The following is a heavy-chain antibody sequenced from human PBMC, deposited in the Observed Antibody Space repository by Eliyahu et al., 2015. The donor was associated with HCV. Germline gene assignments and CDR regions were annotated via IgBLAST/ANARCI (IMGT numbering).Heavy chain of an antibody. D-gene: IGHD6-13*01. CDR3: ARLPLSPSSSWYYFDY. V-gene: IGHV4-39*01. Sequence: QLQLQESGPGLVKPSXTLSXXCTVSXXSISSSSYYWGWIRQPPGKGLEWIGSIXYSGSTYYNPSLKSRVTISVDTSKNQFSLKLSSVTAADKAVYYCARLPLSPSSSWYYFDYWGQGTLVTVSS. CDR2: IXYSGST. CDR1: XXSISSSSYY. J-gene: IGHJ4*02.